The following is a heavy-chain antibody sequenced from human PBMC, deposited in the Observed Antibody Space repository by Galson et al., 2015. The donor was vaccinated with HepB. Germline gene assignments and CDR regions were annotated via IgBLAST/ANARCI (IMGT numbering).Heavy chain of an antibody. CDR3: TKDSYSSGWYRDS. CDR2: IKSDTDGGTT. J-gene: IGHJ4*02. V-gene: IGHV3-15*01. Sequence: SLRLSCAASGFTLSNAWMSWVRQAPGKGLEWVGRIKSDTDGGTTDYVAPVKGRVTISRDDSKKTLYLQVDSLKTEDTAVYYCTKDSYSSGWYRDSWGRGTLVIVSS. CDR1: GFTLSNAW. D-gene: IGHD6-19*01.